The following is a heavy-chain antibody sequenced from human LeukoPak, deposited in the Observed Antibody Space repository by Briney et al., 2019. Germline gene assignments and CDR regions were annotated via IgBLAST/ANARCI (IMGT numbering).Heavy chain of an antibody. V-gene: IGHV1-69*06. CDR3: ARDPYNGAYSEGYYYCFMDV. Sequence: SVKVSCKASGGTFSGYAISWVRQAPGQGLEWMGGIIPIFGTANYAQKFQGRVTITADKSTSTAYMELSSLRSEDTAVYYCARDPYNGAYSEGYYYCFMDVWGKGTTVTVSS. J-gene: IGHJ6*03. CDR1: GGTFSGYA. CDR2: IIPIFGTA. D-gene: IGHD1-1*01.